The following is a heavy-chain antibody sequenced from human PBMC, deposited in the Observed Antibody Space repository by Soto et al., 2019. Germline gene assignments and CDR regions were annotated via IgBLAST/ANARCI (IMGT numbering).Heavy chain of an antibody. V-gene: IGHV4-59*01. CDR3: ARFPPYDSSGNWFDP. J-gene: IGHJ5*02. D-gene: IGHD3-22*01. Sequence: SETLSLTCTVSGGSMNNFYWSWIRQPPGKGLEWIGYVSYSDSSNYNPSLKSRVTISVDTSKNQFSLKLTSVTAADTAVYYCARFPPYDSSGNWFDPWGQGTLVTSPQ. CDR2: VSYSDSS. CDR1: GGSMNNFY.